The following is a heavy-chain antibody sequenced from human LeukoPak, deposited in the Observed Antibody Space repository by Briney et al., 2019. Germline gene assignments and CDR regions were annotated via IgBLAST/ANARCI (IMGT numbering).Heavy chain of an antibody. Sequence: SETLSLTCTVSGGSISSGGYYWSWIRQHPGKGLEWIGYIYYTGSTYSDPSLKSRVTISIDTSKNQFSLKLSSVTAADTAVYYCARDRFAGGLRYCDYWGQGTLVTVSS. CDR2: IYYTGST. CDR3: ARDRFAGGLRYCDY. D-gene: IGHD3-10*01. CDR1: GGSISSGGYY. V-gene: IGHV4-31*03. J-gene: IGHJ4*02.